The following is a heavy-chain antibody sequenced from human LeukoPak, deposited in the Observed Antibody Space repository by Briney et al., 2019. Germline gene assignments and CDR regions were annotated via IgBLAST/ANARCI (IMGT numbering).Heavy chain of an antibody. CDR1: GYTFSSYA. D-gene: IGHD5-18*01. CDR3: ATPPFTAL. J-gene: IGHJ4*02. CDR2: IDAGNGNT. Sequence: ASVKVSCKASGYTFSSYAMHWVRQAPGQRLEWMGWIDAGNGNTKYSQKFQGRVTMTEDTSTDTAYMELSSLRSEDTAVYYCATPPFTALWGQGTLVTVSS. V-gene: IGHV1-3*01.